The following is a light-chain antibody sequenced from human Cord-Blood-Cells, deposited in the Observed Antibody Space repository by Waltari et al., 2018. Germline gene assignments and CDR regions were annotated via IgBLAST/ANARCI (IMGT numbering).Light chain of an antibody. CDR1: ALPKKY. V-gene: IGLV3-25*03. J-gene: IGLJ3*02. Sequence: SYELTQPPSVSVSPGQTARITCSGDALPKKYAYWYQQKPGQAPVLVIYKDSERPSGIPERFSGSSSGTTVTLTISGVQAEDEADYYCQSADSSGTWVFGGGTKPTVL. CDR3: QSADSSGTWV. CDR2: KDS.